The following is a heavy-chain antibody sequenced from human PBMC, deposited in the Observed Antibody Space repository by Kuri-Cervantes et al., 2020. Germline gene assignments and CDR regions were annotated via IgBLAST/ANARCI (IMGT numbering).Heavy chain of an antibody. CDR2: IIPIFGTT. V-gene: IGHV1-69*05. D-gene: IGHD3-10*01. CDR1: GGTFSSYA. CDR3: ARIGVRGLMVTAFDL. Sequence: SVKVSCKASGGTFSSYAISWVRQAPGQGLEWMGGIIPIFGTTNYAQKFQGRVTITRDTSASTVYMELSSLRSEDTAVYYCARIGVRGLMVTAFDLWGQGTMVTVSS. J-gene: IGHJ3*01.